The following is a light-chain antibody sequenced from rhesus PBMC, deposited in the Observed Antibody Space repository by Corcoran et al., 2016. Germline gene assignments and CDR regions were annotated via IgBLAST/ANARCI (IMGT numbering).Light chain of an antibody. J-gene: IGKJ2*01. Sequence: QVILTQSPASLSLSPGERATLSCRASQSVSSNLAWYQQKPGQAPRLLIYGASSRATGIPDRFSGSGSGTDFTLTINSLEPEDVGVYHCYQHSSGYSFGQGTKVEIK. CDR3: YQHSSGYS. V-gene: IGKV3-10*01. CDR1: QSVSSN. CDR2: GAS.